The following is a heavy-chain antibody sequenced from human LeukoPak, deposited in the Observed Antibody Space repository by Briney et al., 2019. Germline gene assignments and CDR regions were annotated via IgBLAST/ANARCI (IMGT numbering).Heavy chain of an antibody. CDR2: ISWNSGSI. D-gene: IGHD6-13*01. CDR1: GFTFDDYA. J-gene: IGHJ5*02. CDR3: ARGSSSWQNWFDP. Sequence: GRSLRLSCAASGFTFDDYAMHWVRQAPGKGLEWVSGISWNSGSIGYADSVKGRFTISRDNAKNSLYLQMNSLTEEDTAVYHCARGSSSWQNWFDPWGQGTLVTVSS. V-gene: IGHV3-9*01.